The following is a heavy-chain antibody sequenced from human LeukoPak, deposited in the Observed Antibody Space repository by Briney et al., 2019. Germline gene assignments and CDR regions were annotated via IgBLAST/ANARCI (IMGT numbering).Heavy chain of an antibody. CDR3: ARSLGYCSSTSCLTAFDI. D-gene: IGHD2-2*01. CDR2: INAGNGNT. V-gene: IGHV1-3*01. J-gene: IGHJ3*02. CDR1: GYTFTSYA. Sequence: ASVKVSCKASGYTFTSYAMHWVRQAPGQRLEWMGWINAGNGNTKYSQKFQGRVTITRDTSASTAYMELSSLRSEDTAVYYCARSLGYCSSTSCLTAFDIWGQGTMVTVSS.